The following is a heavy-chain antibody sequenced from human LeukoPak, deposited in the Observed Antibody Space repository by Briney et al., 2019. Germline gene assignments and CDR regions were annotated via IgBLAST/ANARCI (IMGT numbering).Heavy chain of an antibody. D-gene: IGHD3-9*01. Sequence: GGSLRLSCAASGFTFSSYDMHWVRQPTGKGLEWVSAIGTAGDTYYSHSVKGRFTISRENAKNSLYLHMNSLSAGDTAVYFCARGHMLTGYYNYAWFDPWGQGTLVTVSS. CDR1: GFTFSSYD. CDR2: IGTAGDT. V-gene: IGHV3-13*01. CDR3: ARGHMLTGYYNYAWFDP. J-gene: IGHJ5*02.